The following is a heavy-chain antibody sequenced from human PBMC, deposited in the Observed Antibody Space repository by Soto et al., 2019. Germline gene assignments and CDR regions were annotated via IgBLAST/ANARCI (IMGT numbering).Heavy chain of an antibody. CDR3: ARELARAYSSSS. D-gene: IGHD6-6*01. J-gene: IGHJ5*02. V-gene: IGHV4-34*01. Sequence: SETLSLTCAVYGGSFCGYYWSWIRQPPGKGLEWIGEINHSGSTNYNPSLKSRVTISVDTSKNQFSLKLSSVTAADTAVYYCARELARAYSSSSWGQGTLVTVSS. CDR1: GGSFCGYY. CDR2: INHSGST.